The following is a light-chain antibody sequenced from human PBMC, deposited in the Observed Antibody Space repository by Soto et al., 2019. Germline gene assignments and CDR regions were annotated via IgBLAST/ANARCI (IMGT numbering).Light chain of an antibody. Sequence: EIVLTQSPTTLSLSPGDRATLSCRASQSVSSYLAWYKQKPGQAPRLLSYDASNRATGIPARFSGTGSGTDFTLTIRRLEPEDFAVYYCQHYGSLYRTFGQGTKVDIK. CDR2: DAS. J-gene: IGKJ1*01. CDR1: QSVSSY. CDR3: QHYGSLYRT. V-gene: IGKV3-11*01.